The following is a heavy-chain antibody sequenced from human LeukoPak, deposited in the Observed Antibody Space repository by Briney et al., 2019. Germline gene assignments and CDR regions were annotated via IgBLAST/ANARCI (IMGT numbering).Heavy chain of an antibody. CDR1: GGSISSGGYS. CDR3: ARVWWFGELYPYYYGMDV. V-gene: IGHV4-30-2*01. CDR2: IYHSGST. J-gene: IGHJ6*02. D-gene: IGHD3-10*01. Sequence: SETLSLTCTVSGGSISSGGYSWSWIRQPPGKGQEWIGYIYHSGSTNYNPSLKSRVTISVDKSKNQFSLKLSSVTAADTAVYYCARVWWFGELYPYYYGMDVWGQGTTVTVSS.